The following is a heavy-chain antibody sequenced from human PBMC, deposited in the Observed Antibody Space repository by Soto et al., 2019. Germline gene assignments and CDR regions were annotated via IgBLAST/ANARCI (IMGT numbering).Heavy chain of an antibody. D-gene: IGHD3-10*01. CDR2: IYYSGNT. CDR1: GDSISSYY. V-gene: IGHV4-59*01. J-gene: IGHJ5*02. Sequence: SETLSLTCTVSGDSISSYYWSWIRQPPGKGLEWIGYIYYSGNTNYNPSLKSRVTISVDTSKNQFSLKLSSVAAADTAVYYCARYGSGSSVWFDPWGQGTLVTVS. CDR3: ARYGSGSSVWFDP.